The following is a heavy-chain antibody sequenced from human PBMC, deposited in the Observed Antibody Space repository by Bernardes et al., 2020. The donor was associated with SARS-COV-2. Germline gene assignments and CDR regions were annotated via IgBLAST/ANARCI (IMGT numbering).Heavy chain of an antibody. CDR1: GFTFSSYA. J-gene: IGHJ4*02. CDR2: ISTNGGRT. D-gene: IGHD1-1*01. CDR3: AKPGTDY. V-gene: IGHV3-23*01. Sequence: GGSLRLSCAASGFTFSSYAMSWVRQAPGKGLEWVSGISTNGGRTYYADSVKGRFTISRDKSKNTLFLQMNSLRAEDTAVYYCAKPGTDYWGQGTLVTVSS.